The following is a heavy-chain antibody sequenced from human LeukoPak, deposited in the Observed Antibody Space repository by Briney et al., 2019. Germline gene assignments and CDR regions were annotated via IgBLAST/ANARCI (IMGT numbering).Heavy chain of an antibody. J-gene: IGHJ4*02. Sequence: PGGSLRLSCVASGFAFSSYWMHWVRQAPGKGPVWVSRINSDGTTTSYADSVKGRFTISRHNAKNTLYLQMTSLRLEDTAVYYCARERGFFFDYWGQGSLVTVSS. CDR2: INSDGTTT. CDR3: ARERGFFFDY. D-gene: IGHD3-10*01. V-gene: IGHV3-74*01. CDR1: GFAFSSYW.